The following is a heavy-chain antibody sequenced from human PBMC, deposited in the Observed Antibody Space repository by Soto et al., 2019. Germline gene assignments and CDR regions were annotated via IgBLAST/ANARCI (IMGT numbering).Heavy chain of an antibody. CDR3: AKAFFGVVILYDY. Sequence: EVQLLESGGGLVQPGGSLRLSCAASGFTFSTYAMSWVRQAPGKGLEWVSSISGSDGSTYYADSVRGRFTFSRDISKNTLYLQMNSLRAEDTAVYYCAKAFFGVVILYDYWGQGTLVTVSS. CDR2: ISGSDGST. CDR1: GFTFSTYA. D-gene: IGHD3-3*01. V-gene: IGHV3-23*01. J-gene: IGHJ4*02.